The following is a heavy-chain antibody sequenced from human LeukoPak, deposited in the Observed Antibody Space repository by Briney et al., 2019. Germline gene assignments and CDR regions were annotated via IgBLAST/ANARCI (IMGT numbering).Heavy chain of an antibody. D-gene: IGHD3-22*01. CDR1: GGSISSYY. Sequence: SETVSLTCTVSGGSISSYYWSWIRQPPGKGLEWIGYIYYSGSTNYNPSLKSRVTISVDTSKNQFSLKLSSVTAADTAVYYCARGYYDSSGYLSDYWGQGTLVTVSS. CDR2: IYYSGST. J-gene: IGHJ4*02. V-gene: IGHV4-59*01. CDR3: ARGYYDSSGYLSDY.